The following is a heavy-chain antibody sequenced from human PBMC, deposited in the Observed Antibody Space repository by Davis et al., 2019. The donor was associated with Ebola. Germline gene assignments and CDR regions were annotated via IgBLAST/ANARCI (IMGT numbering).Heavy chain of an antibody. J-gene: IGHJ4*02. V-gene: IGHV3-21*01. CDR1: GFTFSSYW. D-gene: IGHD1-26*01. Sequence: GESLKISCAASGFTFSSYWMSWVRQAPGKGLEWVSSISSSSSYIYYADSAKGRFTISRDNAKNSLYLQMNSLRAEDTAVYYCARDRRWELLKGFDYWGQGTLVTVSS. CDR2: ISSSSSYI. CDR3: ARDRRWELLKGFDY.